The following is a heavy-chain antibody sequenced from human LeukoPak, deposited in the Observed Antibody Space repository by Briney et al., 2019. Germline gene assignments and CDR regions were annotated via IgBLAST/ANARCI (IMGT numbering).Heavy chain of an antibody. CDR3: AREQLDGDYFDY. V-gene: IGHV3-30*04. CDR1: GFTFSSYA. Sequence: GRSLRLSCAASGFTFSSYAMHWVRQAPGKGLEWVAVISYDGSNKYYADSVKGRFTNSRDNSKNTLYLQMNSLRAEDTAVYYCAREQLDGDYFDYWGQGTLVTVSS. J-gene: IGHJ4*02. CDR2: ISYDGSNK. D-gene: IGHD1-1*01.